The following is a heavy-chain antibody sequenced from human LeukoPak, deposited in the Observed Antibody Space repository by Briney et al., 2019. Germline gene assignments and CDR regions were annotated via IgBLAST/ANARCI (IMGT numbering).Heavy chain of an antibody. CDR3: ARAERITIFTTPTEFDY. D-gene: IGHD3-3*01. V-gene: IGHV3-74*01. CDR1: GFTFSSYW. J-gene: IGHJ4*02. Sequence: HPGGSLRLSCAASGFTFSSYWMHWVRQAPGKGLVWVSRINSDGSSTSYADSVKGRFTISRDNAKNTLYLQMNSLRAEDTAVYYCARAERITIFTTPTEFDYWGQGTLVTVSS. CDR2: INSDGSST.